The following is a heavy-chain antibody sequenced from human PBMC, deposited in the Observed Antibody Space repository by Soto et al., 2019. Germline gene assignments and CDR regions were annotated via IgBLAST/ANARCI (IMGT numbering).Heavy chain of an antibody. CDR1: GFTFSDYG. Sequence: GGSLRLSCAASGFTFSDYGMHWVRQAPGKGLEWVAVISYDGTIEYYVDSVKGRFTISRDNSKKTLYLQMNSLRLEDTALYYCTKDQGISFRASDHWGQGTLVTVSS. J-gene: IGHJ4*02. D-gene: IGHD3-10*01. CDR3: TKDQGISFRASDH. CDR2: ISYDGTIE. V-gene: IGHV3-30*18.